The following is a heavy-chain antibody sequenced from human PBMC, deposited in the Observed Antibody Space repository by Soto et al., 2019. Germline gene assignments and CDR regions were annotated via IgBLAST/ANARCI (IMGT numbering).Heavy chain of an antibody. Sequence: SVKVSCKASGGTFSSYAISWVRQAPGQGLEWMGGIIPIFGTANYAQKFQGRVTITADESTSKAYMELSSLRSEDTAVYYCAARARDPKGGGPPWGQGTLVTVYS. CDR1: GGTFSSYA. CDR3: AARARDPKGGGPP. J-gene: IGHJ5*02. V-gene: IGHV1-69*13. CDR2: IIPIFGTA. D-gene: IGHD1-26*01.